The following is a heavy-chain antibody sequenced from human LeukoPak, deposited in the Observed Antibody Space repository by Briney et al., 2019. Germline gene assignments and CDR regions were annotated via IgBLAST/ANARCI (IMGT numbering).Heavy chain of an antibody. V-gene: IGHV3-21*01. CDR1: GFTFSSYS. CDR2: ISSSSSYI. D-gene: IGHD3-3*01. Sequence: GGSLRLPCAASGFTFSSYSMNWVRQAPGKGLEWVSSISSSSSYIYYADSVKGRFTISRDNAKNSLYLQMNSLRAEDTAVYYCARDLPHYDFWSGYSYGMDVWGQGTTVTVSS. CDR3: ARDLPHYDFWSGYSYGMDV. J-gene: IGHJ6*02.